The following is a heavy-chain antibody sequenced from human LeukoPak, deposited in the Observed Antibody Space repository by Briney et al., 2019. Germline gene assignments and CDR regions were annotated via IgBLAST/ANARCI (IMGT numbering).Heavy chain of an antibody. CDR2: ISSDGSNK. CDR1: GFTFTSYA. J-gene: IGHJ3*02. Sequence: GRSLILSCEASGFTFTSYAIHWVRQAPGKGLEGVAVISSDGSNKYYADSVKGRFTVSRDNSKNTLYLQMSSLRAEDTAIYYCAKKGYSSGKTDAFDIWGQGTMVTVSS. CDR3: AKKGYSSGKTDAFDI. D-gene: IGHD6-19*01. V-gene: IGHV3-30-3*02.